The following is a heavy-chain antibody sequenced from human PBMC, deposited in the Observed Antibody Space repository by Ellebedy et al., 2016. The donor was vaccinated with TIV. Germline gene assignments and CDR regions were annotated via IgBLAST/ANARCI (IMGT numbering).Heavy chain of an antibody. D-gene: IGHD6-6*01. CDR3: ARGNSLVGEETDY. V-gene: IGHV3-11*06. J-gene: IGHJ4*02. Sequence: GGSLRLXXAASGFTFSDHFMSWIRQAPGRGLEWLSYISRSGTYTNYADSVKGRFTISRDNAKNSLYLHMNSLRAEDTAVYYCARGNSLVGEETDYWGQGILVTVSA. CDR2: ISRSGTYT. CDR1: GFTFSDHF.